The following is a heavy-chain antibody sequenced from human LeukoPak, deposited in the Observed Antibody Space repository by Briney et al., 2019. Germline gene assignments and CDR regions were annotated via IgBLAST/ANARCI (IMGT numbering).Heavy chain of an antibody. CDR2: IIPIFGTA. CDR3: ARDLTYDYLRRGHFDY. CDR1: GGTFSSYA. D-gene: IGHD3-16*01. J-gene: IGHJ4*02. Sequence: SVKVSCKASGGTFSSYAVSWVRQAPGQGLEWMGRIIPIFGTANYAQKFQGRVTITTDESTSTAYMELGSLRSEDTTVYYCARDLTYDYLRRGHFDYWGQGTLVTVSS. V-gene: IGHV1-69*05.